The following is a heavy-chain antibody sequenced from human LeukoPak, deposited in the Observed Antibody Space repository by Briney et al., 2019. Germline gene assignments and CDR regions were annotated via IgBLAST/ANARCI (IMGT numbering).Heavy chain of an antibody. CDR3: ARHMGLGYSYGYPYFDY. J-gene: IGHJ4*02. V-gene: IGHV4-59*08. D-gene: IGHD5-18*01. Sequence: SETLSPTCTVSGGSISSYYWSWIRQPPGKGLEWIGYIYYSGSTNYNPSLKSRVTISVDTSKNQFSLKLSSVTAADTAVYYCARHMGLGYSYGYPYFDYWGQGTLVTVSS. CDR2: IYYSGST. CDR1: GGSISSYY.